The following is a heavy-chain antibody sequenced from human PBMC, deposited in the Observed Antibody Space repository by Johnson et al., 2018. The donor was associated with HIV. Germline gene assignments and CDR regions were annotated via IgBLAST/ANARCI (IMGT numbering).Heavy chain of an antibody. CDR1: GFTFSSYW. CDR3: ATGGGPAYEI. V-gene: IGHV3-7*03. Sequence: VQLVESGGGVVQPGWSLRLSSAASGFTFSSYWMSWVRQAPGNGLEWVANIKQDGSEKCYVDSVKGRFTISRDNAKNSLYLQMNSLRAEDTAVYYCATGGGPAYEIWGQGTMVTVSS. D-gene: IGHD3-10*01. J-gene: IGHJ3*02. CDR2: IKQDGSEK.